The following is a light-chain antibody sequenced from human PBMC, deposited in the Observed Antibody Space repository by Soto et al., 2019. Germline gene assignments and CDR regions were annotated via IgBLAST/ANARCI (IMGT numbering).Light chain of an antibody. V-gene: IGLV1-40*01. CDR1: SSNIGAGYD. CDR3: QSYDSSLSGHWV. CDR2: GNS. Sequence: QSVLTQPPSVSGAPGQRVTISCTGSSSNIGAGYDVHWYQQLPGTAPKLLIYGNSNRPSGVPDRFSGSKSGTSASLAITGLQAEDEADYYCQSYDSSLSGHWVFGGGTKLTFL. J-gene: IGLJ3*02.